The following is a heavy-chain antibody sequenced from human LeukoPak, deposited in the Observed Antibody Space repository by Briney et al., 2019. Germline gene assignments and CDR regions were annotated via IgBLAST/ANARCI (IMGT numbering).Heavy chain of an antibody. D-gene: IGHD6-19*01. CDR1: GDSIISSTYY. CDR2: IFYSGST. V-gene: IGHV4-39*01. CDR3: ARHGYSSGFYWFDP. Sequence: SETLSLTCTVSGDSIISSTYYWGWIRQPPGKGLDWIGSIFYSGSTYYSPSLKSRITISVDTSKNLFFLNLRSVTAADTAVYYCARHGYSSGFYWFDPWGQGTLVTVSS. J-gene: IGHJ5*02.